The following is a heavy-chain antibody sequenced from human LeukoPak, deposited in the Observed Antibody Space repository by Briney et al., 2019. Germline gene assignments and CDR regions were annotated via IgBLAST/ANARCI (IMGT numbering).Heavy chain of an antibody. CDR2: IYTTGST. J-gene: IGHJ6*03. D-gene: IGHD3-9*01. CDR1: GGSISSCCYY. V-gene: IGHV4-61*02. Sequence: SQTLSLTCTVSGGSISSCCYYWSWIRQPAGKGLEWIGRIYTTGSTNYNPSLKSRVTISVDTSKNQFSLKLSSVTAADTAVYYCARLWLPKSNYYYYYMDVWGKGTTVTISS. CDR3: ARLWLPKSNYYYYYMDV.